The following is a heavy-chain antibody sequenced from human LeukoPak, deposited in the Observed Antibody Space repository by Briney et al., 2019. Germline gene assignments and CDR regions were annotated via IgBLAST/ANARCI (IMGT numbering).Heavy chain of an antibody. CDR2: INHSGST. CDR1: GGSFSGYY. CDR3: ARVIAARPHYDY. J-gene: IGHJ4*02. D-gene: IGHD6-6*01. V-gene: IGHV4-34*01. Sequence: SETLSLTCAVYGGSFSGYYWSWIRQPPGKGLEWIGGINHSGSTNYNPSLKSRVTISVDTSKNQFSLKLSSVTAADTAVYYCARVIAARPHYDYWGQGTLVTVSS.